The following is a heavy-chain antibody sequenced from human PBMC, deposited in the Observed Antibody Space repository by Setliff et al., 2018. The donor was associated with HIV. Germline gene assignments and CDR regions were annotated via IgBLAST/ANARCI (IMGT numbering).Heavy chain of an antibody. D-gene: IGHD2-15*01. CDR2: FDPEDDET. CDR1: GYTLTELS. J-gene: IGHJ3*01. V-gene: IGHV1-24*01. Sequence: ASVKVSCKVSGYTLTELSIHWVRQAPGKGLEWMGGFDPEDDETIYAQKFQGRVTMTEDTSTDTAYMELSSLRSDDTAIYYCARFTHDVRVGQDGAFDFWGQGTMVTVSS. CDR3: ARFTHDVRVGQDGAFDF.